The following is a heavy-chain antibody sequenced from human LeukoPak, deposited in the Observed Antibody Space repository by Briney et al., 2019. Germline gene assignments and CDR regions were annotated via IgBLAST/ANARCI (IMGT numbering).Heavy chain of an antibody. CDR3: ARDVCSGATCYPRYFDL. D-gene: IGHD2-15*01. V-gene: IGHV3-11*04. CDR1: RFTLSDNY. CDR2: ISGHGSTI. J-gene: IGHJ2*01. Sequence: PGGSLRLSCGASRFTLSDNYMSWVRQAPGKGLEWVSYISGHGSTIYYADSVKGRFTISRDNAKNSLYLQMNSLRAEDTAVYYCARDVCSGATCYPRYFDLWGRGTLVTVSS.